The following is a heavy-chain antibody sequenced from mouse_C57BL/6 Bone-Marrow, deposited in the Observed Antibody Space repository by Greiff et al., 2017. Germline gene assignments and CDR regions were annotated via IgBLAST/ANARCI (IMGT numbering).Heavy chain of an antibody. CDR3: TTVVGTGTVDY. CDR1: GFNIKDYY. V-gene: IGHV14-1*01. J-gene: IGHJ2*01. CDR2: IDPEDGDT. D-gene: IGHD4-1*01. Sequence: VQLQQSGAELVRPGASVKLSCTASGFNIKDYYMHWVKQRPEQGLEWIGRIDPEDGDTEYAPKFQGKATMTADTSSNKAYLQLSSLTSEDTAVYYCTTVVGTGTVDYWGQGTTLTVSS.